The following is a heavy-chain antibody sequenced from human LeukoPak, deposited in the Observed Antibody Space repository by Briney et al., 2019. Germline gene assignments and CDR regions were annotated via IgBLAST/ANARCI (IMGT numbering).Heavy chain of an antibody. D-gene: IGHD4-11*01. J-gene: IGHJ3*02. CDR2: INPNSGGT. Sequence: ASVKVSCKASGYTFTGYYMHWVRQAPGQGLEWTGWINPNSGGTNYAQKFQGRVTMTRDTSISTAYMELSRLRSDDTAVYYCARNRMTRDAFDIWGQGTMVTVSS. CDR3: ARNRMTRDAFDI. V-gene: IGHV1-2*02. CDR1: GYTFTGYY.